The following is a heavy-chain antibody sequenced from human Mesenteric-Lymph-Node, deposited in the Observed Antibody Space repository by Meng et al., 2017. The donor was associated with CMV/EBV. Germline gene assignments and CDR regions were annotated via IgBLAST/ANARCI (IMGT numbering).Heavy chain of an antibody. V-gene: IGHV3-66*02. J-gene: IGHJ4*02. CDR1: GFTVSSDH. Sequence: GGSLRLSCEGSGFTVSSDHMSWVRQALGKGLEWVSVIYSGGTTYYGDSVKGRFTISRDNSKNTLYLQMNSLRPEDTAVYYCVRLYCSTTSCYEDYWGQGTLVTVSS. CDR2: IYSGGTT. D-gene: IGHD2-2*01. CDR3: VRLYCSTTSCYEDY.